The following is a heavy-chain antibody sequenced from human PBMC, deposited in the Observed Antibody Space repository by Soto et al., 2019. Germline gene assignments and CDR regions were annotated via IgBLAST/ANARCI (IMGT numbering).Heavy chain of an antibody. V-gene: IGHV3-48*02. CDR1: GFTFGIYS. D-gene: IGHD2-15*01. CDR2: INGSSSTM. J-gene: IGHJ5*02. CDR3: ARGDRFRCSGARCFSDGLFLS. Sequence: EVQLVESGGGLVQRGGSLRLSCAASGFTFGIYSMNWVRQAPGKGLEWISYINGSSSTMYYADSVKGRFIISRDNSDNSLYLQMTSLRDADTAVYYCARGDRFRCSGARCFSDGLFLSWGQGTLVTVSS.